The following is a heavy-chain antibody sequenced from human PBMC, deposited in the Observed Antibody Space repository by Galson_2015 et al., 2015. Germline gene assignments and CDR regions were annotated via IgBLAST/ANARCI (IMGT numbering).Heavy chain of an antibody. J-gene: IGHJ4*02. CDR2: SYLRSRWYY. CDR3: AREVWRRDGYEYVDT. V-gene: IGHV6-1*01. D-gene: IGHD5-24*01. Sequence: CAISGDSVASKSATWDWIRQSPSRGLEWLGRSYLRSRWYYDYAESVKGRITISPDTSKNQFSLQLNSVTPEDTAVYYCAREVWRRDGYEYVDTCGQGTLVTVSS. CDR1: GDSVASKSAT.